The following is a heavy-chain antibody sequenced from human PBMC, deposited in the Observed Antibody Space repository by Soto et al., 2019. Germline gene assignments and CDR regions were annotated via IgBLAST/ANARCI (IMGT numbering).Heavy chain of an antibody. V-gene: IGHV4-34*01. CDR1: GGSFSGYY. D-gene: IGHD3-10*01. J-gene: IGHJ5*02. Sequence: PSETLSLTCAVYGGSFSGYYWSWIRQPPGKGLEWIGEINHSGSTNYNPSLKSRVTISVDTSKNQFSLKLSSVTAADTAVYYCARSMVRGVIIYVSRLEFDPWGQGTLVTVSS. CDR3: ARSMVRGVIIYVSRLEFDP. CDR2: INHSGST.